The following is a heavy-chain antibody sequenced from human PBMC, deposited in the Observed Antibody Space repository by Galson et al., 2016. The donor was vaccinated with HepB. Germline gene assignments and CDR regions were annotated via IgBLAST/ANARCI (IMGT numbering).Heavy chain of an antibody. D-gene: IGHD6-25*01. V-gene: IGHV1-2*02. CDR2: INPNSDDT. Sequence: SVKVSCKASGYSFTAYYLHWVRQAPGQGLEWMGWINPNSDDTEYAQKFLGRVTMTTDTSISTAYMELSRVRSDDTAVYYCARVRTFFSSDGWFDPWGQGTLVTVSS. CDR1: GYSFTAYY. CDR3: ARVRTFFSSDGWFDP. J-gene: IGHJ5*02.